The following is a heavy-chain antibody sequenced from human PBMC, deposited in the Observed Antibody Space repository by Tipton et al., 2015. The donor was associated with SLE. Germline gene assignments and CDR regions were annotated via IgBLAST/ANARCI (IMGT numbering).Heavy chain of an antibody. CDR2: IYTRGST. V-gene: IGHV4-4*07. CDR3: ARGDCTYGVCYKGYYFDY. CDR1: GASITGFY. D-gene: IGHD2-8*01. J-gene: IGHJ4*02. Sequence: GLVKPSETLSLTCSVSGASITGFYWSWIRQPAGKGLEWIGRIYTRGSTNYNPSLKSRVAMSVDTSKNQFSLKLSSVTAADTAVYYCARGDCTYGVCYKGYYFDYWGQGTRVTVSS.